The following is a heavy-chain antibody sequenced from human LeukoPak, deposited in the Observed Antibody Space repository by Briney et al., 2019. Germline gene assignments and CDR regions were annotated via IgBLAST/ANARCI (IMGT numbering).Heavy chain of an antibody. D-gene: IGHD6-19*01. CDR2: IWYDGSNK. V-gene: IGHV3-33*01. Sequence: GRSLRLSCAASGFTFSSYGMHWVRQAPGKGLEWVAVIWYDGSNKYYADSVKGRVTISRDNSKNTLYLQMNSLRAEDTAVYYCARDALTGIVVAGTGPFDYWGQGTLVTVSS. CDR1: GFTFSSYG. CDR3: ARDALTGIVVAGTGPFDY. J-gene: IGHJ4*02.